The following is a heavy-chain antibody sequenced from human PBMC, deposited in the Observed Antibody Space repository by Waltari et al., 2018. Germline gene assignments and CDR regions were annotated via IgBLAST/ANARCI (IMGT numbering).Heavy chain of an antibody. V-gene: IGHV4-39*01. J-gene: IGHJ4*01. D-gene: IGHD3-10*01. CDR3: AKSGTDYGSGSYYKD. CDR1: GGSIRSSSNY. Sequence: QLQLQESGPGLVKPSETLSLTCTVSGGSIRSSSNYWGWIRQPPGKGLEGIGGLFYSGSTDYIPSLKSRVTISADTSKTQFSLRLSFVTAADTAVYYCAKSGTDYGSGSYYKDWGHGTLVTVSS. CDR2: LFYSGST.